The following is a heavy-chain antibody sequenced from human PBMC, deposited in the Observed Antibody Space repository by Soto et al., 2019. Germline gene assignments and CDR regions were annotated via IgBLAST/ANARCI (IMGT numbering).Heavy chain of an antibody. Sequence: GGSLRLSCAASGFTFSTYGMHRVRQAPGKGLEWVAVISYDGVNKYYADSVKGRFTISRDNSKNTLYLQMNSLRAEDTAVYYCAKSVYNWNDGFFDYWGQGTLVTVSS. CDR3: AKSVYNWNDGFFDY. CDR1: GFTFSTYG. D-gene: IGHD1-1*01. CDR2: ISYDGVNK. V-gene: IGHV3-30*18. J-gene: IGHJ4*02.